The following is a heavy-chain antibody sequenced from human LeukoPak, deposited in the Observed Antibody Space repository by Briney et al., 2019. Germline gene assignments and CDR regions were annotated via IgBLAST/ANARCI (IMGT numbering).Heavy chain of an antibody. CDR2: FDPEDGET. J-gene: IGHJ4*02. D-gene: IGHD3-10*01. Sequence: ASVKVSCKVSGYTLTELSMHLVRQAPGKGLEWMGGFDPEDGETIYAQKFQGRVTMTEDTSTDTAYMELSSLRSEDTAVYYCATRRGTYYYGSGSYFDYWGQGTMVTVSS. CDR3: ATRRGTYYYGSGSYFDY. V-gene: IGHV1-24*01. CDR1: GYTLTELS.